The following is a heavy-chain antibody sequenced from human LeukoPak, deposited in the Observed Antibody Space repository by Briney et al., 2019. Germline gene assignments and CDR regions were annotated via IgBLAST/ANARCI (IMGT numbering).Heavy chain of an antibody. CDR3: AKTRDYYGSGSYNYYYYGMDV. D-gene: IGHD3-10*01. J-gene: IGHJ6*02. Sequence: GGSLRLSCAASGFTFSDYYMSWVRQAPGKGLEWVSAISGSGGSTYYADSVKGRFTISRDNSKNTLYLQMNSLRAEDTAVYYCAKTRDYYGSGSYNYYYYGMDVWGQGTTVTVSS. CDR1: GFTFSDYY. V-gene: IGHV3-23*01. CDR2: ISGSGGST.